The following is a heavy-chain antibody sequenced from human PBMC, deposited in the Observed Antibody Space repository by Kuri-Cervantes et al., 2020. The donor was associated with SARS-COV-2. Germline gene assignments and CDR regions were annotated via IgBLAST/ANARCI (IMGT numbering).Heavy chain of an antibody. CDR1: GLSINNYD. CDR2: MNPNSGGT. Sequence: GGSLRLSCAVSGLSINNYDMHWVRQAPGQGLEWMGWMNPNSGGTNSAQKFQGWVIMTRDTSITTAYMELSRLRSDDTAVYYCARGPSWNYIWGTYRGGWDTFDIWGQGTMVTVSS. V-gene: IGHV1-2*04. D-gene: IGHD3-16*02. CDR3: ARGPSWNYIWGTYRGGWDTFDI. J-gene: IGHJ3*02.